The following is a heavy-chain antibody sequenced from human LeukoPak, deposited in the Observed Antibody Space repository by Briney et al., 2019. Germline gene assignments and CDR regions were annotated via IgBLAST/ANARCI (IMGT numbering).Heavy chain of an antibody. CDR1: GNYW. Sequence: GGSLRLSCAASGNYWMHWVRQAPGKGLVWVSHINGDGSWTTYADSVKGRFTISKDNAKNTVYLQMNNLRAEDTAAYYCVSFYETYWGRGTLVTVSS. V-gene: IGHV3-74*01. CDR3: VSFYETY. D-gene: IGHD2-2*01. CDR2: INGDGSWT. J-gene: IGHJ4*02.